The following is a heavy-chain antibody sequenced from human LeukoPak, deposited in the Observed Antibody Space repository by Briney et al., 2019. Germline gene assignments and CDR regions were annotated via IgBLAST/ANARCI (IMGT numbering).Heavy chain of an antibody. J-gene: IGHJ6*03. CDR3: ARVEATTAGFHYYYYMDV. CDR2: IYTSGST. CDR1: GGSISSGSYY. V-gene: IGHV4-61*02. D-gene: IGHD1-26*01. Sequence: SETLSLTCTVSGGSISSGSYYWSWIRQPAGKGLEWIGRIYTSGSTNYNPSLKSRVTISVDTSKNQFSLKLSSVTAADTAVYYCARVEATTAGFHYYYYMDVWGKGTTVTVSS.